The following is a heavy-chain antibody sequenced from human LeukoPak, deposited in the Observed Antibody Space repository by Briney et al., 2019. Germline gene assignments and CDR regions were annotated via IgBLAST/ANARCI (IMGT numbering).Heavy chain of an antibody. Sequence: PGGSLRLSCVASGFIFSNYAMHWVRQAPGKGLGWVAVISYDGPNKYYADSVKGRFTISRDNSKNTLYLQMNSLRPEDTSVYYCARDQLGFDYWGQGALVTVSS. D-gene: IGHD6-13*01. CDR1: GFIFSNYA. J-gene: IGHJ4*02. CDR2: ISYDGPNK. CDR3: ARDQLGFDY. V-gene: IGHV3-30*04.